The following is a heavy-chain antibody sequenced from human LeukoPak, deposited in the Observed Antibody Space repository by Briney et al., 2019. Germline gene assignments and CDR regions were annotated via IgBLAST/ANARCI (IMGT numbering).Heavy chain of an antibody. CDR1: GGSISSYY. CDR3: ARGDYYYHYYYIDV. D-gene: IGHD2-21*01. V-gene: IGHV4-59*01. CDR2: IYYIGNT. J-gene: IGHJ6*03. Sequence: NPSETLSLTCTVSGGSISSYYWSWIRQPPGKGLEWIGFIYYIGNTNYNPSLKSRVTISVDTSKNQFSLELTSVTAADTAVYYCARGDYYYHYYYIDVWGKGTTVTFSS.